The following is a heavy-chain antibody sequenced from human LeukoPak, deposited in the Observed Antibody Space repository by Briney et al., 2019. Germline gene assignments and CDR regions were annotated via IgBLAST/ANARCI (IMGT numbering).Heavy chain of an antibody. Sequence: ASVKVSCKASGYTFTSYGISWVRQAPGQGLEWMGWISAYNGNTNYAQKLQGRGTMTTDTSTSTAYMELRSLRSDDPAVYYCARETGDQSGDAFDIWGQGTMVTVSS. D-gene: IGHD7-27*01. CDR3: ARETGDQSGDAFDI. V-gene: IGHV1-18*01. CDR1: GYTFTSYG. J-gene: IGHJ3*02. CDR2: ISAYNGNT.